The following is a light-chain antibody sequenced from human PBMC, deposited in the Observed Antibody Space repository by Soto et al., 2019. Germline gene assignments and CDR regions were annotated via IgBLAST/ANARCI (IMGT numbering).Light chain of an antibody. Sequence: QSVLTQPPSVSAAPGQKVTISCSGSSSNIGNNYVSWYQQFPETAPKLLIYEDNMRPSGIPDRFSGSKSGTSATLGITGLQTGDEGDYYCATWDHSLSAWVFGGGTKLTVL. CDR1: SSNIGNNY. CDR2: EDN. J-gene: IGLJ3*02. CDR3: ATWDHSLSAWV. V-gene: IGLV1-51*02.